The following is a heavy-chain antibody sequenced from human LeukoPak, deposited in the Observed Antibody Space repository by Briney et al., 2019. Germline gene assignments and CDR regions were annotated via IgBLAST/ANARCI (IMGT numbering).Heavy chain of an antibody. J-gene: IGHJ4*02. Sequence: GGSLRLSCAASGFTFSSYALTWVRQAPGKGLEWVSSVGSSGETTYYADSVKGRFTISRDNSKTTLYLQMNSLRGEDTAVYYCAKVVAGGWYYFDYWGQGTLVTVSS. CDR3: AKVVAGGWYYFDY. V-gene: IGHV3-23*01. D-gene: IGHD6-19*01. CDR1: GFTFSSYA. CDR2: VGSSGETT.